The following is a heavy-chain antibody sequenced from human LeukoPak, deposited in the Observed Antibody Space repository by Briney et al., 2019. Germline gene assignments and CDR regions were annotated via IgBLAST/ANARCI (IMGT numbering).Heavy chain of an antibody. CDR2: IKGDGRGK. CDR1: GFPFSGDW. J-gene: IGHJ5*02. V-gene: IGHV3-7*03. D-gene: IGHD3-10*01. Sequence: PGGPLRLSCAASGFPFSGDWMTWVRQAPGKGLQWVASIKGDGRGKYYVDSVKGRFTVSRDNAKKSLYLRMDSLRVEDMGMYYCARGESDPWGQGTLVTVSS. CDR3: ARGESDP.